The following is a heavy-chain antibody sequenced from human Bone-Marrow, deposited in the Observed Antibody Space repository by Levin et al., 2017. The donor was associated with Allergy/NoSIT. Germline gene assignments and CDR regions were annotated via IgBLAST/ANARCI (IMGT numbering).Heavy chain of an antibody. Sequence: ASVKVSCAASGFAFKDYAMSWVRQAPGKGLEWVSTVSGSGRRTFYADSVKGRFTISRDNSTNKVSLQMNSLTVDDAGVYFCAKAATMYKSGWRQFDYWGQGTLVAVSS. CDR3: AKAATMYKSGWRQFDY. CDR2: VSGSGRRT. D-gene: IGHD6-19*01. V-gene: IGHV3-23*01. J-gene: IGHJ4*02. CDR1: GFAFKDYA.